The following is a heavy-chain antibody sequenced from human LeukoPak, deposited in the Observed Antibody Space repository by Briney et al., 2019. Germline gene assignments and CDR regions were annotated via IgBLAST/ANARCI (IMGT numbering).Heavy chain of an antibody. CDR2: ISYSGTT. J-gene: IGHJ3*02. V-gene: IGHV4-59*11. D-gene: IGHD5/OR15-5a*01. CDR1: GGSISSLY. Sequence: SETLSLTCTVSGGSISSLYWSWIRQPPGKGLEYIGYISYSGTTSYNPSLKSRVTISVDTSKNQFSLKLTSVTAADTAVYYCARDKGLPQAFDIWGQGTMVTVSS. CDR3: ARDKGLPQAFDI.